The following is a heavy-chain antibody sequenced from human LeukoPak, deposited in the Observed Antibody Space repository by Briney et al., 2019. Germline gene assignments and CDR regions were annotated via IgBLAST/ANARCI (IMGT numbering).Heavy chain of an antibody. CDR3: ARLRIAAAGTIDWFDP. Sequence: GESLQISCQGSGYSFTSYWIGWVRQLPGKGLEWMGIIYPGDSDTRYSPSFQGQVTISDDKSISTAYLQWSSLKASDTAMYYCARLRIAAAGTIDWFDPWGQGTLVTVSS. CDR2: IYPGDSDT. CDR1: GYSFTSYW. J-gene: IGHJ5*02. D-gene: IGHD6-13*01. V-gene: IGHV5-51*01.